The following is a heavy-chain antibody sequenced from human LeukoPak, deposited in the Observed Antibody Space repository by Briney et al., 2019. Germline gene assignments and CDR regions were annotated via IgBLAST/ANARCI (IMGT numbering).Heavy chain of an antibody. D-gene: IGHD3-16*01. CDR1: GYTFTSYG. Sequence: ASVKVSCKASGYTFTSYGISWVRQAPGQRLEWMGWINAGNGNTKYSQKFQGRVTITRDTSASTAYMNLSSLRSDDTAVYYCAILRYHSGGYWGQGTLVTVSS. V-gene: IGHV1-18*01. J-gene: IGHJ4*02. CDR3: AILRYHSGGY. CDR2: INAGNGNT.